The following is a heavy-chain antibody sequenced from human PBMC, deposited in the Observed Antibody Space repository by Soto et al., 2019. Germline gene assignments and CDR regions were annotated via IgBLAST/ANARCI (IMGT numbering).Heavy chain of an antibody. CDR2: LIVILGTT. CDR1: GGSFSSYA. D-gene: IGHD6-19*01. Sequence: QVQLVQSGAEVRKPGSSVKVSCQSFGGSFSSYAFSWVRQAPGQGLEWMGGLIVILGTTNYAQKFKGRVTFTADESTSTAYMEVSSLESEDTAIYYCARAPGHSVHSSGWQIDYWGQGTLVTVSS. CDR3: ARAPGHSVHSSGWQIDY. V-gene: IGHV1-69*01. J-gene: IGHJ4*02.